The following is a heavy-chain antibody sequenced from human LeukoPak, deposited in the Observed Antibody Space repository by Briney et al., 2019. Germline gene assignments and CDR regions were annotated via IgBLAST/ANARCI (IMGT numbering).Heavy chain of an antibody. Sequence: SETLSLTCTVSGGSFSGYYWSWIRQPPGKGLEWIGEINHSGSTNYNPSLKSRVTISVDTSKNQFSLKLSSVTAADTAVYYCARHGKRITMVRGVRRLGYFDYWGQGTLVTVSS. V-gene: IGHV4-34*01. J-gene: IGHJ4*02. CDR3: ARHGKRITMVRGVRRLGYFDY. CDR2: INHSGST. D-gene: IGHD3-10*01. CDR1: GGSFSGYY.